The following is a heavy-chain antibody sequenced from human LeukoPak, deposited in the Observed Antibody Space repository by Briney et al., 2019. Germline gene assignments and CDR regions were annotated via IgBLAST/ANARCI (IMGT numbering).Heavy chain of an antibody. CDR2: ISSSSSYT. J-gene: IGHJ4*02. D-gene: IGHD5-18*01. CDR1: GFTFSSYW. CDR3: AKGNTAYFFDY. Sequence: GGSLRLSCAASGFTFSSYWMSWVRQAPGKGLEWVSYISSSSSYTNYADSVKGRFTISRDNAKNSLYLQMNSLRAEDTAVYYCAKGNTAYFFDYWGQGTLVTVSS. V-gene: IGHV3-11*05.